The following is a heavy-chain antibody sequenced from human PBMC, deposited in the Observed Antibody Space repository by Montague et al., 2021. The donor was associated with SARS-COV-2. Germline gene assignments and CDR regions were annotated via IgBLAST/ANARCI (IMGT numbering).Heavy chain of an antibody. D-gene: IGHD4/OR15-4a*01. CDR1: GGSFSGYN. CDR2: INDSGGT. V-gene: IGHV4-34*01. Sequence: SETLSLTCAVYGGSFSGYNWGWVRQSPGKGLEWIGQINDSGGTKYNPSIKSRVTISLDTSKNQFSLKLSSVTAADTAVYYCARGVPGYWGQGTPVTVSS. J-gene: IGHJ4*02. CDR3: ARGVPGY.